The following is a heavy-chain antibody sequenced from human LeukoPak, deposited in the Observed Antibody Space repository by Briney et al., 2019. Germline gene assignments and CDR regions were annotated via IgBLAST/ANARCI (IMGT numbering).Heavy chain of an antibody. Sequence: SETLSLTCAVYGGSFSGYYWSWIRQPPGKGLEWIGEINHSGSTNYNPSLKSRATISVDTSKNQFSLKLSSVTAADTAVYYCASWDGSYSGYWGQGTLVTVSS. J-gene: IGHJ4*02. V-gene: IGHV4-34*01. CDR1: GGSFSGYY. CDR2: INHSGST. D-gene: IGHD1-26*01. CDR3: ASWDGSYSGY.